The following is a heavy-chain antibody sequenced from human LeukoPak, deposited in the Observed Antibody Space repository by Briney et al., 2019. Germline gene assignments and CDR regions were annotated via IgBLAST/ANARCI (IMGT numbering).Heavy chain of an antibody. CDR1: GYTFTSYG. CDR3: AKQGPGYCGSTRCYGVGH. D-gene: IGHD2-2*01. Sequence: GASVKVSCRASGYTFTSYGMNWVRQAPGQGLEWMGWINTETGNPTYAQGFTGRIVFSLDTSVSTAYLQISSLKAEDAAVYYCAKQGPGYCGSTRCYGVGHWGQGTLVTVSS. V-gene: IGHV7-4-1*02. CDR2: INTETGNP. J-gene: IGHJ4*02.